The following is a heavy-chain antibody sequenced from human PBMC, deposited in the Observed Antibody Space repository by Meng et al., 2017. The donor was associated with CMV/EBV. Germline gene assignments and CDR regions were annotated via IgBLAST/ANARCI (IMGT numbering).Heavy chain of an antibody. Sequence: QWQVEGSGHGRVKPSASLSLPCAVSAASIISTYWSWTRQPAGKGLEWIGRIYTSGSTNYNPSLKSRVTMSVDTSKNQFSLKLSSVTAADTAVYYCARVLRWNGVIDYWGQGTLVTVSS. D-gene: IGHD4-23*01. CDR2: IYTSGST. V-gene: IGHV4-4*07. CDR1: AASIISTY. CDR3: ARVLRWNGVIDY. J-gene: IGHJ4*02.